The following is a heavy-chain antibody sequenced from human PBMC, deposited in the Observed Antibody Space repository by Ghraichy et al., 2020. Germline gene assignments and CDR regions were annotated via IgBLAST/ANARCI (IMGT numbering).Heavy chain of an antibody. CDR1: GFICSDHY. CDR2: TGNKANSYTT. V-gene: IGHV3-72*01. Sequence: LSLTCAASGFICSDHYMDWVRQAPGKGLEWVGRTGNKANSYTTEYAASVKGRFTISRDDSKNSLYLQMNSLNTEDTAIYFCARGGSSYREFDYWGQGSLVTVSS. CDR3: ARGGSSYREFDY. J-gene: IGHJ4*02. D-gene: IGHD6-6*01.